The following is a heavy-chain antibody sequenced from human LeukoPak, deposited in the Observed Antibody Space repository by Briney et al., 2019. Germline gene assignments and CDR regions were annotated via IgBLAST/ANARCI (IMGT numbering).Heavy chain of an antibody. CDR2: IYTSGST. D-gene: IGHD6-6*01. V-gene: IGHV4-4*09. Sequence: SETLPLTCTVSGVSISSYYWSWIRQPPGRGLEWIGYIYTSGSTNYNPSLKSRVTISVDTSKNQFSLKLSSVTAADTAVYYCARQLDSSSSGWFDPWGQGTLVTVSS. J-gene: IGHJ5*02. CDR3: ARQLDSSSSGWFDP. CDR1: GVSISSYY.